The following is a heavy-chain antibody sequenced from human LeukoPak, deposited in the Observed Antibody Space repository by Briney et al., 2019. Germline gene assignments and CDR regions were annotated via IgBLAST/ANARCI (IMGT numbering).Heavy chain of an antibody. CDR2: INPNSGGT. CDR1: GYTFTGYY. CDR3: AANYYYYYGMDV. J-gene: IGHJ6*02. V-gene: IGHV1-2*02. Sequence: GASVNVSCKASGYTFTGYYMHWVRQAPGQGLEWMGWINPNSGGTNYAQKFQGRVTMTRDTSISTAYMELSRLRSDDTAVYYCAANYYYYYGMDVWGQGTTVTVSS.